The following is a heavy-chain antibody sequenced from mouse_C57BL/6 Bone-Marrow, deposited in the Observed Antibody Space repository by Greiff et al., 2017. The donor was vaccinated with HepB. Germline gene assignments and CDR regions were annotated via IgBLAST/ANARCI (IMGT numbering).Heavy chain of an antibody. J-gene: IGHJ3*01. CDR1: GFNIKDDY. V-gene: IGHV14-4*01. D-gene: IGHD2-4*01. Sequence: VHVKQSGAELVRPGASVKLSCTASGFNIKDDYMHWVKQRPEQGLEWIGWIDPENGDTEYASKFQGKATITADTSSNTAYLQLSSLTSEDTAVYYCTRSYYDYDGAWFAYWGQGTLVTVSA. CDR2: IDPENGDT. CDR3: TRSYYDYDGAWFAY.